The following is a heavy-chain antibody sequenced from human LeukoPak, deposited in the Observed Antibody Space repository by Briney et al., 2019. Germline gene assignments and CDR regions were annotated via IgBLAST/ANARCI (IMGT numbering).Heavy chain of an antibody. Sequence: KPSETLSLTCTVSLDSTTSNFWSWVRQPPGKGPEWIGEIHRSGSPNYNPSLQSRVTISIDRSRNQIVLELSSVTAADTAVYYCAREILGGFNPGAYWAQGTLVTVSS. CDR2: IHRSGSP. V-gene: IGHV4-4*02. D-gene: IGHD1-14*01. J-gene: IGHJ4*02. CDR3: AREILGGFNPGAY. CDR1: LDSTTSNF.